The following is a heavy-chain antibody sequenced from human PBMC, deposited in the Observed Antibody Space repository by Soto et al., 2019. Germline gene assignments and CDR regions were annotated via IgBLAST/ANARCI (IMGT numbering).Heavy chain of an antibody. D-gene: IGHD3-9*01. CDR2: INAGNGNT. CDR1: GYTFTSYA. V-gene: IGHV1-3*01. J-gene: IGHJ4*02. Sequence: VSVKVSCKAPGYTFTSYAMHWVRQAPGQRLEWMGWINAGNGNTKYSQKFQGRVTITRDTSASTAYMELSSLRSEDTAVYYCARDRLRYFDWLLRYFDYWGQGTLVTVSS. CDR3: ARDRLRYFDWLLRYFDY.